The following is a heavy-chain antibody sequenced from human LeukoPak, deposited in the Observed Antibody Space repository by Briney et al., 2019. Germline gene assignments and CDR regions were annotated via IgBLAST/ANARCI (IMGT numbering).Heavy chain of an antibody. CDR1: GGSFSGYY. CDR3: ARRKPLVNAFDI. V-gene: IGHV4-34*01. J-gene: IGHJ3*02. Sequence: SETLSLTCAVYGGSFSGYYWSWIRQPPGKGLEWIGTIYYSGSTYYSPSLKSRVSISVDTSKNQFSLRLSSVTAADTAVYYCARRKPLVNAFDIWGQGTMVTVSS. CDR2: IYYSGST. D-gene: IGHD1-26*01.